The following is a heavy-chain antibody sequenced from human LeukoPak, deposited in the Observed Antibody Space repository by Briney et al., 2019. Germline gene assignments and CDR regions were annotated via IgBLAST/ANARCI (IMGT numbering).Heavy chain of an antibody. V-gene: IGHV3-30*04. CDR3: ARDPNRLADYGGDYFDH. Sequence: GGSLRLSCAASGFRFSSYSMHWVRQAPGNGLEWVAVISNDGSHKYYADSVKGRFIISRDNSKNTLSLQMNTLRPDDTAVFYCARDPNRLADYGGDYFDHWGQGTLVTVSS. J-gene: IGHJ4*02. CDR1: GFRFSSYS. D-gene: IGHD4-23*01. CDR2: ISNDGSHK.